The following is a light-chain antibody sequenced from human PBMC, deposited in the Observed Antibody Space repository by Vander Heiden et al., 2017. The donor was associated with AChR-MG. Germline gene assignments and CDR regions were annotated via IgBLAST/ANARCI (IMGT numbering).Light chain of an antibody. CDR3: QHYGNSLWT. CDR2: GAS. J-gene: IGKJ1*01. Sequence: EIVLTQSPGTLSLSPGERATLSCRASQSVTSSYLAWYQQKAGQAPRLLIYGASSRATDIPDRFSGSGSGTDFTLTISRLEPEDFAVYYCQHYGNSLWTFGQGTKVEVK. V-gene: IGKV3-20*01. CDR1: QSVTSSY.